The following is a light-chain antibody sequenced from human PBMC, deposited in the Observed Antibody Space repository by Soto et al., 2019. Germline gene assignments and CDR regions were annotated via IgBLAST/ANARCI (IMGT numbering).Light chain of an antibody. CDR3: QQRSNWPLT. V-gene: IGKV3-11*01. Sequence: EIVLTQSPATLSLSPGERATLSCRASQSVSSYLAWYQQKPGQAPRLLIYDASNRATGIPARFSGSGSGTDFTLTISSLEAEDFAFYYCQQRSNWPLTFGGGTKVEI. J-gene: IGKJ4*01. CDR2: DAS. CDR1: QSVSSY.